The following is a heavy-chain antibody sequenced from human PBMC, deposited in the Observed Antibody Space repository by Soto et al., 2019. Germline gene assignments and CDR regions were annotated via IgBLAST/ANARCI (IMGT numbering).Heavy chain of an antibody. V-gene: IGHV4-30-4*01. CDR3: ARPHNGPYAFDI. Sequence: PSETLSLTCTVSGGSISSGDYYWSGIRQPPGKGLEWIGDTYYSGSTYYNPPLKSRVTISLDTSKSQFSLRLSSVTAADTAVHYCARPHNGPYAFDIWGRGTEVTVSS. CDR1: GGSISSGDYY. D-gene: IGHD2-8*01. J-gene: IGHJ3*02. CDR2: TYYSGST.